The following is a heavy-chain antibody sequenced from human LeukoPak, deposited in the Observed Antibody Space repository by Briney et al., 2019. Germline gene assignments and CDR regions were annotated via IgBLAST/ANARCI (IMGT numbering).Heavy chain of an antibody. V-gene: IGHV3-21*01. Sequence: SGGSLRLSCAASGFTFTSFAMNWVRQAPGKGLEWVSSISSSSRYIYYADSVKGRFTISRDNAKNSLYLQMNSLRAEDTALYYCAREDASGLDYWGQGTLVTVSS. CDR3: AREDASGLDY. J-gene: IGHJ4*02. CDR1: GFTFTSFA. CDR2: ISSSSRYI. D-gene: IGHD6-19*01.